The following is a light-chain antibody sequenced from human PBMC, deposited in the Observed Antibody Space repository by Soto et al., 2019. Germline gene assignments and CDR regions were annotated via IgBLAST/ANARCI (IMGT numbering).Light chain of an antibody. J-gene: IGKJ1*01. V-gene: IGKV1-39*01. CDR1: VSISNN. CDR2: AAS. Sequence: DIQMTQSPSSLSASVGDRVTITCRASVSISNNLNWYQQKPGKAPKLLIYAASTLQSGVPSRFSGGGSGTDFTLTIGSLQPEDFTTYYCQQTYSTPRGAFGQGTKVEIK. CDR3: QQTYSTPRGA.